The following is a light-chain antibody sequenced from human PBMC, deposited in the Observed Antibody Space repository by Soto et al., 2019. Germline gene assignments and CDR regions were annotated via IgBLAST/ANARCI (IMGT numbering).Light chain of an antibody. Sequence: EIVLTQSPGTLSLSPGERATLSCRASQSLSSTYLAWYQQKPGQAPRLLIYGASNRATGIPDRFSGSGSGTAFTLTINRLEPEDFAVYYCQQYGSSPLTFGQGNKVEIK. CDR2: GAS. J-gene: IGKJ1*01. CDR3: QQYGSSPLT. V-gene: IGKV3-20*01. CDR1: QSLSSTY.